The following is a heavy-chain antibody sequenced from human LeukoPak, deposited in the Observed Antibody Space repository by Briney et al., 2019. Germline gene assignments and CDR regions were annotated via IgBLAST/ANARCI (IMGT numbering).Heavy chain of an antibody. Sequence: GGSLRLSCTAPKFSFSNYWMHWVRQAPGKGLMWVSSINSDESSISYADSVKGRFTISRDNAKNSLYLQMNSLRAEDTAVYYCARTVVGARGYWGQGTLVTVSS. D-gene: IGHD2-15*01. CDR3: ARTVVGARGY. J-gene: IGHJ4*02. CDR2: INSDESSI. V-gene: IGHV3-74*01. CDR1: KFSFSNYW.